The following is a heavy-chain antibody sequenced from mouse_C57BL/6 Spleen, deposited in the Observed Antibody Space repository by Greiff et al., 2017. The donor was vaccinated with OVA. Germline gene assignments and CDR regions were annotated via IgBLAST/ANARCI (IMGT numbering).Heavy chain of an antibody. CDR1: GYAFSSSW. J-gene: IGHJ4*01. CDR2: IYPGDGDT. CDR3: AMGWFYAMDY. Sequence: QVQLQQSGPELVKPGASVKISCKASGYAFSSSWMNWVKQRPGKGLEWIGRIYPGDGDTNYNGKFKGQATLTADKSSSTAYMQLSSLTSEDSAFYCCAMGWFYAMDYWGQGTSVTVSS. V-gene: IGHV1-82*01. D-gene: IGHD2-3*01.